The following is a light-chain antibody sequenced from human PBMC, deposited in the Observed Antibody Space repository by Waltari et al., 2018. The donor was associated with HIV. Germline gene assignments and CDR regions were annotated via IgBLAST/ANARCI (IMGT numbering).Light chain of an antibody. V-gene: IGKV3-15*01. J-gene: IGKJ1*01. Sequence: EIVMTQSPATLSVSQGERATLSCRASQSVKNNLAWYQQKPGQAPRILFYGASTRVTGIPARFSGSGSETEFTLTISSLQSEDFAVYYCQQYNNWPGTFGQGTKVEIE. CDR2: GAS. CDR1: QSVKNN. CDR3: QQYNNWPGT.